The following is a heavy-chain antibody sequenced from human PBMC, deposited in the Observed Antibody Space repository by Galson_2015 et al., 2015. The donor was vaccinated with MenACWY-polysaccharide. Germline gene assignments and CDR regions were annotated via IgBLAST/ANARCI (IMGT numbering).Heavy chain of an antibody. V-gene: IGHV7-4-1*02. CDR2: INTNTGNP. J-gene: IGHJ6*02. D-gene: IGHD3-22*01. CDR1: GYTFTSYA. CDR3: ARASFDDSSGDHYYYGMDV. Sequence: SVKVSCKASGYTFTSYAMNWVRQAPGQGLEWMGWINTNTGNPTYAQGFTGRFVFSLDTSVSTAYLQISSLKAEDTAVHYCARASFDDSSGDHYYYGMDVWGQGTTVTVSS.